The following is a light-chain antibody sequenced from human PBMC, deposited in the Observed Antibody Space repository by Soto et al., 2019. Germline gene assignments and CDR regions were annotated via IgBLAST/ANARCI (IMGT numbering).Light chain of an antibody. J-gene: IGKJ2*01. CDR2: AAS. CDR1: QGISSF. V-gene: IGKV1-9*01. Sequence: DIQLTQSPSFLSASVGDRVTITCRASQGISSFLAWYQQKPGEAPKLLIYAASTLQGGVPSRFSGSRSGTEFSLTISSLQPEDSASYYCQQLNTFPYTFGQGTKLEIK. CDR3: QQLNTFPYT.